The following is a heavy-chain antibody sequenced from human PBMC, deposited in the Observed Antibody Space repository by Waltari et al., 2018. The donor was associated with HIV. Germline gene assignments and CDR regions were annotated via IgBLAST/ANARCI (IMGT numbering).Heavy chain of an antibody. CDR1: GCKIDANW. V-gene: IGHV3-7*01. CDR3: ARESTTGCHCAA. CDR2: IEEDGRKD. J-gene: IGHJ5*02. Sequence: EVKLLESGGRLVQPGQSLILSCAASGCKIDANWMSWFRQTRGRGVGWVANIEEDGRKDSFVDSVKGRFTISRDNTKNALLLQMTHLTVDDTAVYFCARESTTGCHCAAWGQGTQVTVSS. D-gene: IGHD2-15*01.